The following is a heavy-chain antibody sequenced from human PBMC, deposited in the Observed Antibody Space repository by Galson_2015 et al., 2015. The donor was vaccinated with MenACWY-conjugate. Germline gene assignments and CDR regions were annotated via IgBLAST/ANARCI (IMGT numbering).Heavy chain of an antibody. CDR1: EITFRNCG. D-gene: IGHD7-27*01. CDR2: ISPGSGIV. J-gene: IGHJ4*02. Sequence: SLRLSCAASEITFRNCGMNWVRQAPGKGLEWVSYISPGSGIVYYADSAKGRFTISRDDARNSLFLQISSLRDEDTAVYYCAWGRNPTVKSMYLDYWGQGTLVTVSS. CDR3: AWGRNPTVKSMYLDY. V-gene: IGHV3-48*02.